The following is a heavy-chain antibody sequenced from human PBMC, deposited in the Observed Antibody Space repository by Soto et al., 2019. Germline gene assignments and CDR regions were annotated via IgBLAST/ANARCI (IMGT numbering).Heavy chain of an antibody. CDR1: GFTFSSYA. Sequence: GGSLRLSCAASGFTFSSYAMSWVRQAPGKGLEWVSAISGSGGSTYYADSVKGRFTISRDNSKNTLYLQMNSLRAEDRAVYYCAKDMGYSSSGIGFDIWGQGTMVTVSS. J-gene: IGHJ3*02. V-gene: IGHV3-23*01. D-gene: IGHD6-13*01. CDR3: AKDMGYSSSGIGFDI. CDR2: ISGSGGST.